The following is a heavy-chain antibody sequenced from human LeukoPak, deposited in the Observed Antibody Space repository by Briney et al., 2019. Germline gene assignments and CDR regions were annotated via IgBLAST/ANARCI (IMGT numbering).Heavy chain of an antibody. V-gene: IGHV3-53*01. CDR1: GFTVSSNY. CDR2: LYSGGST. CDR3: AKKGLVGTTDLRAFDY. Sequence: GGSLRLSCAASGFTVSSNYMNWVRQAPGKGLEWVSVLYSGGSTYYADSVKGRFTISRDNSKNTLYLQMNSLRAEDTAVYYCAKKGLVGTTDLRAFDYWGREPWSPSP. D-gene: IGHD1-26*01. J-gene: IGHJ4*02.